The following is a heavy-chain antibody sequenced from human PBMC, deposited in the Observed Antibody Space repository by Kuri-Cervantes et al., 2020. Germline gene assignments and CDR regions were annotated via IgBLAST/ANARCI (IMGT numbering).Heavy chain of an antibody. CDR1: GGTFSSYA. V-gene: IGHV1-69*05. CDR3: ARVRGLLAPSGAFDI. Sequence: SSVKVSCKASGGTFSSYAISWVRQAPGQGLEWMGGIIPIFGTANYAQKFQGRVTITTDESTSTAYMELSSLRSEDTAVYYCARVRGLLAPSGAFDIWGQGTMVTVSS. D-gene: IGHD4-17*01. CDR2: IIPIFGTA. J-gene: IGHJ3*02.